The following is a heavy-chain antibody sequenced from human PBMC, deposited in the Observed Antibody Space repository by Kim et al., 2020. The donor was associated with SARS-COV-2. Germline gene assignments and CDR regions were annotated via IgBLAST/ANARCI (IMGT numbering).Heavy chain of an antibody. D-gene: IGHD3-10*01. V-gene: IGHV4-39*07. J-gene: IGHJ4*02. CDR1: GGSISSSSYY. CDR2: IYYSGST. Sequence: SETLSLTCTVSGGSISSSSYYWGWIRQPPGKGLEWIGSIYYSGSTYYNPSLKSRVTISVDTSKNQFSLKLSSVTAADTAVYYCARVPTNPDYYVSGSPHRYYFDYWGQGTLVTVSS. CDR3: ARVPTNPDYYVSGSPHRYYFDY.